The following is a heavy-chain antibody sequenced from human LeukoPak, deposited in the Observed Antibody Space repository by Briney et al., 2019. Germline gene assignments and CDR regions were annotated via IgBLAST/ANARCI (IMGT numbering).Heavy chain of an antibody. Sequence: GRSLRLSCAASGFTFSSYAMHWVRQAPGKGLEWVAVISYDGSNKYYADSVKGRFTISRDNSKNTLYLQMNSLRAEDTAVYYCASSGSYRFDYWGQGTLVTVSS. D-gene: IGHD1-26*01. V-gene: IGHV3-30-3*01. J-gene: IGHJ4*02. CDR1: GFTFSSYA. CDR2: ISYDGSNK. CDR3: ASSGSYRFDY.